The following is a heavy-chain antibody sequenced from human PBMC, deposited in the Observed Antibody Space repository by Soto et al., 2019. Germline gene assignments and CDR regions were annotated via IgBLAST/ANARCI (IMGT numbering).Heavy chain of an antibody. CDR3: AVDLSWHTH. D-gene: IGHD2-21*01. J-gene: IGHJ4*02. V-gene: IGHV3-23*01. CDR1: GFTFSDHA. Sequence: EVQLLESGGGLVQPGGSLRLSCTASGFTFSDHAMTWVRQAPGKGLEWLSGISGGGTGAYYADSVKGRFTVSRDNSNNRVFLQMDGVSVEDTAVYYCAVDLSWHTHWGQGTLVTVSS. CDR2: ISGGGTGA.